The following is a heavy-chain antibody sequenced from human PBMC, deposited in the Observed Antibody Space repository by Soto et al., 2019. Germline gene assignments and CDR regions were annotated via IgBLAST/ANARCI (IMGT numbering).Heavy chain of an antibody. CDR3: ATRSRVTRITMIVVVIEEYYFDY. D-gene: IGHD3-22*01. CDR1: CGSISSSNW. Sequence: SETLSLTCAVSCGSISSSNWWSWVRQPPGKGLEWIGEIYHSGSTNYNPSLKSRVTISVDKSKNQFSLKLSSVTAADTAVYYCATRSRVTRITMIVVVIEEYYFDYWGQGTLVTVSS. J-gene: IGHJ4*02. CDR2: IYHSGST. V-gene: IGHV4-4*02.